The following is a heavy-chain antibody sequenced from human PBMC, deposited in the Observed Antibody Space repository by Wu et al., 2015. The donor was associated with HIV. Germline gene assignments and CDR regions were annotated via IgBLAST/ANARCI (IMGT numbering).Heavy chain of an antibody. D-gene: IGHD2-2*02. J-gene: IGHJ6*03. V-gene: IGHV1-69*11. CDR1: GGTFSDNS. CDR2: ILPMLETT. Sequence: QVRLVQFGAEVRKPGSSVKISCRVSGGTFSDNSITWVRQAPGHGLEWVGRILPMLETTEYAQKFQGRVTITADESTSTAYMELSSLRSEDTAVYYCARGRATYNYYYYYYMDVWGKGTTVTVSS. CDR3: ARGRATYNYYYYYYMDV.